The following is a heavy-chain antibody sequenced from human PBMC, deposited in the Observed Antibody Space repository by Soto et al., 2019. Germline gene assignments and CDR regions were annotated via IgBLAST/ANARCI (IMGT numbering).Heavy chain of an antibody. Sequence: GGSLRLSCSASGFTFSSYAMHWVRQAPGKGLEYVSAISSNGGSTYYADSVKGRFTISRDNSKNTLYLQMSSLRAEETAVYYCVKDRGGTKSLFDYWGQGTLVTVSS. CDR2: ISSNGGST. J-gene: IGHJ4*02. V-gene: IGHV3-64D*08. CDR3: VKDRGGTKSLFDY. CDR1: GFTFSSYA. D-gene: IGHD2-2*01.